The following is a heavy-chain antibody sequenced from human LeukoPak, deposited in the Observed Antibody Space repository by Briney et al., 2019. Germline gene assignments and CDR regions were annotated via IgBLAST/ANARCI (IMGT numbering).Heavy chain of an antibody. CDR2: INPSGGST. Sequence: ASVKVSCKASGYTFTSYYMHWVRQAPGQGLEWMGIINPSGGSTSYAQKFQGRATMTRDMSTSTVYMELSSLRSEDTAVYYCARVGEAGSFDYWGQGTLVTVSS. CDR1: GYTFTSYY. D-gene: IGHD3-10*01. CDR3: ARVGEAGSFDY. J-gene: IGHJ4*02. V-gene: IGHV1-46*01.